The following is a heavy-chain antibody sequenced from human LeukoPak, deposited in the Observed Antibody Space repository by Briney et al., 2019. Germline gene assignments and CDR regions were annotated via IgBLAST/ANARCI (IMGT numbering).Heavy chain of an antibody. CDR3: ARDHHPSYYLPDY. J-gene: IGHJ4*02. Sequence: GGSLRLSCAVSGFTFSSYWMTWVRQAPGKGLEWVASIKEDGSEKYYEDSVKGRFTISRDNAKSSQYLQMNSLRADDTAVYYCARDHHPSYYLPDYWGQGTLVTVSS. CDR1: GFTFSSYW. CDR2: IKEDGSEK. V-gene: IGHV3-7*04. D-gene: IGHD1-26*01.